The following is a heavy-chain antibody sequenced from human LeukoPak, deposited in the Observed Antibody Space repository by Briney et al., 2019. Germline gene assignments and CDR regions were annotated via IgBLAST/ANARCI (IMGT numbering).Heavy chain of an antibody. CDR1: GFTFGTFW. Sequence: PGGSLRLSCAGSGFTFGTFWMHWVRQAPGKGLEWVSRISGDGSTTSYADSVRGRFTISRDNAKNSLYLQMNSLRAEDTAVYYCARDHHRRLYDSQARDTFDIWGQGTMVTVSS. D-gene: IGHD3-22*01. V-gene: IGHV3-74*01. J-gene: IGHJ3*02. CDR3: ARDHHRRLYDSQARDTFDI. CDR2: ISGDGSTT.